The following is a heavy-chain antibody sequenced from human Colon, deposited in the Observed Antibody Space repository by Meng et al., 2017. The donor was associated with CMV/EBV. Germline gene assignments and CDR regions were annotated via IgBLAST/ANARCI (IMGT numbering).Heavy chain of an antibody. D-gene: IGHD3-16*01. Sequence: ASFMVSCKASGYTFTSYDINWVRQATGQGLEWMGWMNPNSGNTGYAQKFQGRVTITRNTSISTAYMELSSLRSEETAVYYCARDGGNYGMDVWGQGTTVTVSS. CDR2: MNPNSGNT. V-gene: IGHV1-8*03. CDR3: ARDGGNYGMDV. CDR1: GYTFTSYD. J-gene: IGHJ6*02.